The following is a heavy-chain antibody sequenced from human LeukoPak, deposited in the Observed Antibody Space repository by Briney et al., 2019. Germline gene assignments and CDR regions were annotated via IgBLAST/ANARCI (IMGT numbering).Heavy chain of an antibody. D-gene: IGHD2-2*01. CDR2: ISYDGSNK. CDR3: ARDMHGAFDI. J-gene: IGHJ3*02. V-gene: IGHV3-30-3*01. Sequence: PGRSLRLSCAASGFTFSSYAMHWVRQAPGKGLEWVAVISYDGSNKYYADSVKGRFTISRDNSKNTLYLQMNSLRVEDTAVYYCARDMHGAFDIWGQGTMVTVSS. CDR1: GFTFSSYA.